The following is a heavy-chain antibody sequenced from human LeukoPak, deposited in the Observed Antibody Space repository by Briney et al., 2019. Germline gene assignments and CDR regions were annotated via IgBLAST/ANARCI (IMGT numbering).Heavy chain of an antibody. Sequence: LGGSLRLSCAASGFTFSSYGMSWVRQAPGKGLEWVSAISGSGGSTYYADSVKGRFTISRDNSKNTLYLQMNSLRAEDTAVYYCAKGRYSSGWYRPDAFDIWGQGTMVTVSS. CDR1: GFTFSSYG. D-gene: IGHD6-19*01. V-gene: IGHV3-23*01. J-gene: IGHJ3*02. CDR2: ISGSGGST. CDR3: AKGRYSSGWYRPDAFDI.